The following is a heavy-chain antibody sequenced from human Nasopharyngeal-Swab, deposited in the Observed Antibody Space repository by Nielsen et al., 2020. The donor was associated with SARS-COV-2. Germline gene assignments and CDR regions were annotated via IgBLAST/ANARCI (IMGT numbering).Heavy chain of an antibody. D-gene: IGHD6-6*01. CDR3: ARGIEYSSSSWFEY. CDR2: IFPLYGSV. CDR1: GGTLTTYS. V-gene: IGHV1-69*13. Sequence: VNVSCKTSGGTLTTYSIAWVRQAPGQGLAWMGRIFPLYGSVDYAQRFQGRVTITADESTNTAHMELSSLRSEDTAMYYCARGIEYSSSSWFEYWGQGTLVTVSS. J-gene: IGHJ4*02.